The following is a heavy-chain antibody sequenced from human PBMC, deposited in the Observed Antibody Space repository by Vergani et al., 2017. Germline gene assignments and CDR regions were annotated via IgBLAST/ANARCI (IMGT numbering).Heavy chain of an antibody. CDR1: GFSFRNAW. V-gene: IGHV3-15*07. CDR2: IKSTFDRGTT. D-gene: IGHD2-15*01. Sequence: EVQLVESGGGIVKPGGSLRLSCVASGFSFRNAWMNWVRRTPGKGLEWVGRIKSTFDRGTTDYAVAVKGRFTISRDDSKNTLFLQMNGLKTEDIGVYYCTTDPRYCSDGSCXWLRDHHYYGMDVWGQGTTVTVSS. CDR3: TTDPRYCSDGSCXWLRDHHYYGMDV. J-gene: IGHJ6*02.